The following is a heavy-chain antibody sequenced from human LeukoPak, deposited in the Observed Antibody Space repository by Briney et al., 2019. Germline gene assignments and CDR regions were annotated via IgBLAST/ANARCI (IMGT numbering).Heavy chain of an antibody. Sequence: ASVKVSCKASGDTFSSYPFNWVRQAPGQGLEWMGWISAYNGNTNYAQKLQGRVTMTTDTSTSTAYMDLRSLRSDDTAVYYCARVAYSSGPLDYWGQGTLVTVSS. CDR1: GDTFSSYP. D-gene: IGHD6-19*01. CDR2: ISAYNGNT. CDR3: ARVAYSSGPLDY. V-gene: IGHV1-18*01. J-gene: IGHJ4*02.